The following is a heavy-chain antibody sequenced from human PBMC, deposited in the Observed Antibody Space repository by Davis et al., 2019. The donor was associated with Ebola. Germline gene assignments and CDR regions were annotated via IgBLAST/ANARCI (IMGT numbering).Heavy chain of an antibody. D-gene: IGHD2-15*01. CDR1: GFTFSAHY. Sequence: PGGSLRLSCAASGFTFSAHYMSWIRQAPGKGLEWVSYIGRSRSTMYYADSVKGRFTISRDNAKNSLYLQMNSLRAEDTAVYYCARGPPEDVVVVVVAADYWGQGTLVTVSS. J-gene: IGHJ4*02. CDR2: IGRSRSTM. CDR3: ARGPPEDVVVVVVAADY. V-gene: IGHV3-11*04.